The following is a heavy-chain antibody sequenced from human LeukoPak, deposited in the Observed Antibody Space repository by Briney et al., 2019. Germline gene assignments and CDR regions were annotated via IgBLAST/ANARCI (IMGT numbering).Heavy chain of an antibody. V-gene: IGHV3-9*03. CDR3: VKGYCGTTSCYTNVFER. CDR1: GFNFDDFA. CDR2: LSWNGADI. Sequence: GRSLRLSCAASGFNFDDFAMHWVRQVPGKGLEWVSGLSWNGADILYADSVKGRFTISRGNAKNSLYLQMNSLRTEDMALYYCVKGYCGTTSCYTNVFERWGQGTMVTVSS. D-gene: IGHD2-2*02. J-gene: IGHJ3*02.